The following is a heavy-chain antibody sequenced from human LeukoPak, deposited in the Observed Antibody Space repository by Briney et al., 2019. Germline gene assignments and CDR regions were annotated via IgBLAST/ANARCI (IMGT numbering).Heavy chain of an antibody. CDR2: FRYDGNHE. CDR3: ASRPTGFDWGPFDY. D-gene: IGHD5-12*01. Sequence: GRSLRLSCAASGFSFSTYAMHWVRQPPGKGLEWVAFFRYDGNHEYYADSVKGRFTFSRDHSKNTLLLQMNSLRTEDTAVYYCASRPTGFDWGPFDYWGQGTLVTVSS. CDR1: GFSFSTYA. V-gene: IGHV3-30*02. J-gene: IGHJ4*02.